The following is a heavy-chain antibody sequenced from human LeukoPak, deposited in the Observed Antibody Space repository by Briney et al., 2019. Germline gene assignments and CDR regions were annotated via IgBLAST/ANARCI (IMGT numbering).Heavy chain of an antibody. CDR3: APGWVDGY. V-gene: IGHV3-23*01. CDR2: LSDSGGRT. CDR1: GGSISSYY. Sequence: ETLSLTCTVSGGSISSYYWSWIRQPPGKGLEWVSSLSDSGGRTYYADSVKGRFTISRDNSKNTVYLQMNSLRADDTAVYYCAPGWVDGYWGQGTLVTVSS. D-gene: IGHD1-26*01. J-gene: IGHJ4*02.